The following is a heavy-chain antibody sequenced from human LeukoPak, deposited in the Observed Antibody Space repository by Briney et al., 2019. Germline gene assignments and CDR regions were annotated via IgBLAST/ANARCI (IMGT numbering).Heavy chain of an antibody. V-gene: IGHV4-39*01. CDR1: GGSISSNAYY. D-gene: IGHD1-26*01. CDR3: AYSGSYGHLGY. Sequence: SETLSLTRTVPGGSISSNAYYWAWIRQPPGKGLEWIGSIYSSVSTYYNPSLKSRVTISVDTSKNQFSLRLSSVTAADTALYYCAYSGSYGHLGYWGQGIPVTVSS. J-gene: IGHJ4*02. CDR2: IYSSVST.